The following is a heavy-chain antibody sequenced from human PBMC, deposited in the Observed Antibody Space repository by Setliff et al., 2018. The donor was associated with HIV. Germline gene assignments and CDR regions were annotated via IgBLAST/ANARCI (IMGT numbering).Heavy chain of an antibody. CDR3: AKDGDYRSGDYDAFDI. CDR1: GFPFSAYA. CDR2: SGNGGII. J-gene: IGHJ3*02. Sequence: PGGSLRLSCEASGFPFSAYAFSWVRQAPGKGLEWVSTSGNGGIIVYTDSVKGRVTISRDNFRNTVDLQMNNLRPEDTAVYYCAKDGDYRSGDYDAFDIWGQGTMVTVSS. V-gene: IGHV3-23*01. D-gene: IGHD6-25*01.